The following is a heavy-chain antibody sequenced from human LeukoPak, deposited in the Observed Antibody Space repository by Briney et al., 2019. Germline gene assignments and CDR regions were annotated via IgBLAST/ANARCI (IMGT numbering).Heavy chain of an antibody. CDR3: AKAYSSGWYDAFDI. CDR1: GFTFSGFA. Sequence: GGSLRLSCAASGFTFSGFAMSWIRQAPGKGLEWVSSISRSGESTFYADSVRGRFTISRDNAKNSLYLQMNSPRAEDMALYYCAKAYSSGWYDAFDIWGQGTMVTVSS. CDR2: ISRSGEST. V-gene: IGHV3-23*01. D-gene: IGHD6-19*01. J-gene: IGHJ3*02.